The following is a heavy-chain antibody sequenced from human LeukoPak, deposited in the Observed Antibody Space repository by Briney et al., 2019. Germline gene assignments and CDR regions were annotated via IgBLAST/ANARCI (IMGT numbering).Heavy chain of an antibody. CDR3: SAPGSYYNYYCYMDV. CDR2: INTNTGNP. D-gene: IGHD3-10*01. Sequence: ASVKVSCKASGYTFTSYAMNWVRQAPGQGLEWMGWINTNTGNPTYAQGFTGRFVFSLDTSVSTAYLQISSLKAEDTAVYYCSAPGSYYNYYCYMDVWGKGTTVTVSS. V-gene: IGHV7-4-1*02. J-gene: IGHJ6*03. CDR1: GYTFTSYA.